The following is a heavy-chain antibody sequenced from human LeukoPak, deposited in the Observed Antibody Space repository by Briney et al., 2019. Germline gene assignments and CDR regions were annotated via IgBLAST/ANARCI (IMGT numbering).Heavy chain of an antibody. J-gene: IGHJ4*02. CDR3: ARATGTAGYYYFDY. CDR1: EYTFTGHD. Sequence: ASVKVSCKASEYTFTGHDINWVRQAAGQGPEWMGWMNPNLSHTGYAQQFQGRVAMTRDISIATAYMELTNLRAEDTAIYYCARATGTAGYYYFDYWGQGALVTVSS. V-gene: IGHV1-8*01. D-gene: IGHD5-12*01. CDR2: MNPNLSHT.